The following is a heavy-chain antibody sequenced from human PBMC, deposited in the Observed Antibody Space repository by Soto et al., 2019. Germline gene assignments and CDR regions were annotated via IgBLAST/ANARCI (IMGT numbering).Heavy chain of an antibody. Sequence: ASVKVSCKASGGTSSSYAISWVRQAPGQGLEWMGGIIPIFGTANYAQKFQGRVTITADESTSTAYMELSSLRSEDTAVYYCARLRGITGTYDRVGAFDIWGQGTMVTVSS. CDR2: IIPIFGTA. CDR3: ARLRGITGTYDRVGAFDI. V-gene: IGHV1-69*13. J-gene: IGHJ3*02. D-gene: IGHD1-7*01. CDR1: GGTSSSYA.